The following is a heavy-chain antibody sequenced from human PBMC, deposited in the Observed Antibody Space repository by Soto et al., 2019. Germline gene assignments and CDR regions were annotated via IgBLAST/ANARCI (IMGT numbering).Heavy chain of an antibody. CDR3: RVGVAD. D-gene: IGHD1-26*01. CDR1: GFNFSAYG. V-gene: IGHV3-30*03. J-gene: IGHJ4*02. CDR2: LSFDASKK. Sequence: VQLVESGGGVVQPGRSLRLSCAASGFNFSAYGMHWVRQAPGTGLELVALLSFDASKKYYADSVKGRFTISRDTSSNTLYLQMNSLRVEDTAVYYCRVGVADWGQGTRVTVSS.